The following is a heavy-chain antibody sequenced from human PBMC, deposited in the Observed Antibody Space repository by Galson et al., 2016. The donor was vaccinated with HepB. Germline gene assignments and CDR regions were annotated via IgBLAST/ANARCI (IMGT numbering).Heavy chain of an antibody. D-gene: IGHD3-10*01. Sequence: CAISGDSVSNNNAGWYWVRQSPSRGLECLGRTFYRSNWQNDYAESVTGRISINADTARNEISLHLRSVTPEDTGVYYCARSYLLGRGFGWWGPGTPVTVSS. CDR3: ARSYLLGRGFGW. J-gene: IGHJ4*02. CDR2: TFYRSNWQN. V-gene: IGHV6-1*01. CDR1: GDSVSNNNAG.